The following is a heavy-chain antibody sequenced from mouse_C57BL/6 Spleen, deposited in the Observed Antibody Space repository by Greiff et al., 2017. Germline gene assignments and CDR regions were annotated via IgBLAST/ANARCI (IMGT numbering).Heavy chain of an antibody. CDR3: TSLYYGIAMDY. CDR1: GFNIKDYY. J-gene: IGHJ4*01. CDR2: IDPEDGDT. Sequence: VQLQQSGAELVRPGASVKLSCTASGFNIKDYYMHWVKQRPEQGLEWIGRIDPEDGDTEYAPKFQGKATMTADTSSNTAYLQLSSLTSYDTAVYYCTSLYYGIAMDYWGQGTSVTVSS. V-gene: IGHV14-1*01. D-gene: IGHD1-1*01.